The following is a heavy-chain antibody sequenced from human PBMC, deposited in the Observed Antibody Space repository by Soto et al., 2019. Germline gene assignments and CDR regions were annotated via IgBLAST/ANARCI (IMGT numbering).Heavy chain of an antibody. CDR3: ARTNPGYSSSWYEDYYYGMDV. J-gene: IGHJ6*02. V-gene: IGHV4-31*03. CDR1: GGSISSGGYY. CDR2: IYYSGST. D-gene: IGHD6-13*01. Sequence: SETLSLTCTVSGGSISSGGYYWSWIRQHPGKGLEWIGYIYYSGSTYYNPSLKSRVTISIDTSKNQFSLKLSSVTAADTAVYYCARTNPGYSSSWYEDYYYGMDVWGQGTTVTVSS.